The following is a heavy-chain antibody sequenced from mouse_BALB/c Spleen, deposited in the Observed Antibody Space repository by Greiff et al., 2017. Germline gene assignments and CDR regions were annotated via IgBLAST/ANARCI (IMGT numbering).Heavy chain of an antibody. V-gene: IGHV1S56*01. CDR1: GYTFTSYY. D-gene: IGHD2-4*01. CDR2: IYPGNVNT. Sequence: VQLQQSGPELVKPGASVRISCKASGYTFTSYYIHWVKQRPGQGLEWIGWIYPGNVNTKYNEKFKGKATLTADKSSSTAYMQLSSLTSEDSAVYFCARSDDYDVWFAYWGQGTLVTVSA. J-gene: IGHJ3*01. CDR3: ARSDDYDVWFAY.